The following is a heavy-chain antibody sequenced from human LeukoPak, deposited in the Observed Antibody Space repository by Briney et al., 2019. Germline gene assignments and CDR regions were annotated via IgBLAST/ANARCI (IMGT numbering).Heavy chain of an antibody. CDR1: GFTFSNYG. CDR3: ARGGYIYGNWYFDL. D-gene: IGHD5-18*01. CDR2: ISYDGSNK. J-gene: IGHJ2*01. Sequence: PGGSLRLSCAASGFTFSNYGMHWVRQAPGKGLEGVAVISYDGSNKYYADSVKGRFTISRDNSKNTLYLQMNSLRAEDTAVYYCARGGYIYGNWYFDLWGRGTLVTVSS. V-gene: IGHV3-30*19.